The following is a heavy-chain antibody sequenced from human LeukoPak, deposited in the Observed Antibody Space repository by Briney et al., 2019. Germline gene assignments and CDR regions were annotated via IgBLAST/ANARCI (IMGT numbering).Heavy chain of an antibody. CDR3: ASGPGYGYSFS. D-gene: IGHD5-18*01. Sequence: SGTLSPTCAAHGGSFSGYYWSWIPQPPGKGLEWIGEINHSGSTNYNPSLKSRVTISVDTSKNQFSLKLSSVTAADTAVYYCASGPGYGYSFSWGQGTLVTVSS. V-gene: IGHV4-34*01. J-gene: IGHJ4*02. CDR1: GGSFSGYY. CDR2: INHSGST.